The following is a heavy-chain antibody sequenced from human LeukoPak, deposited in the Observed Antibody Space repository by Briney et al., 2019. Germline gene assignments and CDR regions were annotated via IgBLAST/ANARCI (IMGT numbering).Heavy chain of an antibody. V-gene: IGHV3-23*01. D-gene: IGHD3-16*01. CDR2: ISGSGGST. Sequence: GGSLRLSCTASGLTFSNYAMTWVRQAPGKGLKWVSGISGSGGSTYYADSVKGRFTISRDNSKNTLYLQANSLRAEDTAVYYCAKVPNFDLFRGGVFFQHWGQGTLVTVSS. CDR3: AKVPNFDLFRGGVFFQH. CDR1: GLTFSNYA. J-gene: IGHJ1*01.